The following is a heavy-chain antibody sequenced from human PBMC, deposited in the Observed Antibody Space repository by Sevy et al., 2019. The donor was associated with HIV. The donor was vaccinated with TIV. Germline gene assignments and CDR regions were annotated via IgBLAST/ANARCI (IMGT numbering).Heavy chain of an antibody. CDR2: MNPNNGNT. CDR1: GYSFTNFD. V-gene: IGHV1-8*01. D-gene: IGHD3-3*01. Sequence: ASVKVSCKAAGYSFTNFDINWVRQATGQGLEWMGWMNPNNGNTHYAQIFQGRVTMTRSSSANTGYMELGSLTSEDTAIYYCARARLDYEFWSGSYFSRAPWGYKYYAMDVWGQGTTVTVSS. CDR3: ARARLDYEFWSGSYFSRAPWGYKYYAMDV. J-gene: IGHJ6*02.